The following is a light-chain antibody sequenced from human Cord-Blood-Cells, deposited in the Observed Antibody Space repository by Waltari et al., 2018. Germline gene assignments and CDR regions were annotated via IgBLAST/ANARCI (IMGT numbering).Light chain of an antibody. V-gene: IGLV2-11*01. CDR3: CSYAGSYTLYV. CDR2: DVS. J-gene: IGLJ1*01. Sequence: QSALTQPRSVSGSPGQSVTISCTGTSSDVGGYNYVSWYQQHPGKAPKLRIYDVSKRPSGVPDRFSGSKSGNTASLTISGLQGEDEADYYGCSYAGSYTLYVFGTGTKVTVL. CDR1: SSDVGGYNY.